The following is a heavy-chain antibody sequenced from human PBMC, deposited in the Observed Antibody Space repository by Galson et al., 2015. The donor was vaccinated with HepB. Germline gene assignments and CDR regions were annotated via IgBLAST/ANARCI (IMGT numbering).Heavy chain of an antibody. CDR2: INPSGGST. CDR3: ARVDEAYSSGFGADY. D-gene: IGHD6-19*01. J-gene: IGHJ4*02. CDR1: GYTFTSYY. Sequence: SVKVSCKASGYTFTSYYMHWVRQAPGQGLEWMGIINPSGGSTSYAQKLQGRVTMTRDTSTSTVYMELSSLRSEDTAVYYCARVDEAYSSGFGADYWGQGTLVTVSS. V-gene: IGHV1-46*04.